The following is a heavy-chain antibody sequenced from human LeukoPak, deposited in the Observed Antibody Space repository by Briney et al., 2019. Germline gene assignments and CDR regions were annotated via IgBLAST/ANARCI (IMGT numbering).Heavy chain of an antibody. Sequence: PETLSLTCTVSGGSISNYYWSWIRQPPGKGLEWIGYVYYSGSTNYNPSLRSRVTISVDTSKNQFSLKLTSVTAADTAVYYCARGGGWTGARTDFDYWGQGTLATLPS. V-gene: IGHV4-59*01. CDR1: GGSISNYY. J-gene: IGHJ4*02. CDR2: VYYSGST. D-gene: IGHD3/OR15-3a*01. CDR3: ARGGGWTGARTDFDY.